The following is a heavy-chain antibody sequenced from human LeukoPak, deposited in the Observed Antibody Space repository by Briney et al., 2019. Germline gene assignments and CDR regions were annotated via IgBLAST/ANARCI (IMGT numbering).Heavy chain of an antibody. CDR1: GGSISSSSYY. CDR3: ARHPDGYYGYFDWLSPAWFDP. D-gene: IGHD3-9*01. J-gene: IGHJ5*02. CDR2: IYYSGST. V-gene: IGHV4-39*01. Sequence: SETLSLTCTVSGGSISSSSYYWGWIRQPPGKGLEWIGSIYYSGSTYYNPSLKSRVTISVDTSKNQFSLKLSSVTAADTAVYYCARHPDGYYGYFDWLSPAWFDPWGQGTLVTVSS.